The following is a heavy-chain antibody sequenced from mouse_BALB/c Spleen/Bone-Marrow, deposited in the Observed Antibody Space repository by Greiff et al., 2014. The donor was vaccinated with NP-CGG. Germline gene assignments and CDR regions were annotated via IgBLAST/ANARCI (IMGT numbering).Heavy chain of an antibody. CDR3: ARQYGNLGVMDY. J-gene: IGHJ4*01. Sequence: EVKVVESGGDLVKPGGSLKLSCAASGFTFSRYGMSWVRQTPDKRLEWVANISSGGSCTYYPDSVKGRFTISRDNAKNTLYLHMSSLKSEDTAMYYCARQYGNLGVMDYWGQGTSVTVSS. V-gene: IGHV5-6*01. CDR1: GFTFSRYG. D-gene: IGHD2-1*01. CDR2: ISSGGSCT.